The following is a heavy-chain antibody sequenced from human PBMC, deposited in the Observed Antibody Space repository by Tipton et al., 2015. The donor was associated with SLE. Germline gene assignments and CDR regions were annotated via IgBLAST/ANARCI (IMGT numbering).Heavy chain of an antibody. D-gene: IGHD6-25*01. J-gene: IGHJ5*02. CDR2: IYYCGST. CDR1: GGSISSSSYY. CDR3: ARDRVYSSGIDP. V-gene: IGHV4-39*02. Sequence: LRLSCTVSGGSISSSSYYWGWIRQPPGKGLEWIGSIYYCGSTYYNPSLKSRVTISVDTSKNQFSLKRSSVTAADTAGYYCARDRVYSSGIDPWGQGTLVTVSS.